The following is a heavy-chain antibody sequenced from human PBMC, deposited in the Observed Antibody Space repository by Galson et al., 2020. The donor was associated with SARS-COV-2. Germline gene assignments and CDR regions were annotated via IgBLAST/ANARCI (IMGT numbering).Heavy chain of an antibody. CDR2: ISSTSNTI. D-gene: IGHD2-2*01. CDR3: ASYCSSSGCYKGANDY. J-gene: IGHJ4*02. CDR1: GFTISNYS. V-gene: IGHV3-48*01. Sequence: GGSLRLSCAVTGFTISNYSMNWVRQAPGKGLEWVSYISSTSNTIYYADSVQGRFTISRDNAKNSLYLQMNSLRAEDTAVYYCASYCSSSGCYKGANDYWGQGTLGTVSS.